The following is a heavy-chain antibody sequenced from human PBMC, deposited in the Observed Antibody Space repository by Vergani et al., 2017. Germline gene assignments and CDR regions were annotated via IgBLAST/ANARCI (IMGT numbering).Heavy chain of an antibody. J-gene: IGHJ6*02. Sequence: QVQLVQSGAEVKKPGASVKVSCKASGYTFTSYYMHWVRQAPGQGLEWMGIINPSGGSTSYAQKFQGRVTMTRDNAKNSLYLQMNSLRAEDTAVYYCARDNYGEGWLYYYYGMDVWGQGTTVTVSS. V-gene: IGHV1-46*01. CDR1: GYTFTSYY. CDR2: INPSGGST. D-gene: IGHD4-17*01. CDR3: ARDNYGEGWLYYYYGMDV.